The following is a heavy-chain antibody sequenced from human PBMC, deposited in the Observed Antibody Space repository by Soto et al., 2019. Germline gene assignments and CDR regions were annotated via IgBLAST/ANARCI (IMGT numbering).Heavy chain of an antibody. Sequence: ASVKVSCKASGYTFNGYYLHWVRQAPGQGLEWMGWINPNSGGTNYAQKFQGWVTMTRDTSISTAYMELSRLRSDDTAVYYCARAGASLYNWFDPWGQGTLVTVSS. CDR3: ARAGASLYNWFDP. J-gene: IGHJ5*02. CDR2: INPNSGGT. CDR1: GYTFNGYY. D-gene: IGHD3-10*01. V-gene: IGHV1-2*04.